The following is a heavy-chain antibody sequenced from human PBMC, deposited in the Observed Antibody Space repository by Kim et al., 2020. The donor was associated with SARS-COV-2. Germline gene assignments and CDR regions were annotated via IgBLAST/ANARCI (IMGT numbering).Heavy chain of an antibody. V-gene: IGHV4-4*02. J-gene: IGHJ3*02. CDR1: GGSISSSNW. Sequence: SETLSLTCAVSGGSISSSNWWSWVRQPPGKGLEWIGEIYHSGSTKYNPSLKSRVTISVDNSKNQFSLKLSSVTAADTAVYYCARRWMAVFDIWGQGTMVTVSS. CDR3: ARRWMAVFDI. D-gene: IGHD6-19*01. CDR2: IYHSGST.